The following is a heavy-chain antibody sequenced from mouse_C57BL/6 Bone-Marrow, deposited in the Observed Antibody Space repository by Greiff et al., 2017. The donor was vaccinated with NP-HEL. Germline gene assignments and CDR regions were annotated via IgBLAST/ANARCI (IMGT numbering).Heavy chain of an antibody. CDR3: VRRGLRGYFDV. Sequence: EVPVVASGGGLVQPKGSLKLSCAASGFSFNTYAMNWVRQAPGKGLEWVARIRSKSNNYATYYADSVKDRFTISRDDSESMLYLQMNNLKTEDTAMYYCVRRGLRGYFDVWGTGTTVTVSS. V-gene: IGHV10-1*01. J-gene: IGHJ1*03. D-gene: IGHD1-1*01. CDR1: GFSFNTYA. CDR2: IRSKSNNYAT.